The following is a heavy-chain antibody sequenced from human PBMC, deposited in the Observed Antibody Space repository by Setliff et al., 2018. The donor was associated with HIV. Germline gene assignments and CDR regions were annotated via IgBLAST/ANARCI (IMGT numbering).Heavy chain of an antibody. V-gene: IGHV4-30-4*08. CDR3: ARETNASGSLTAYWYFDL. D-gene: IGHD3-10*01. CDR1: GGSISSGDYY. Sequence: SETLSLTCTVSGGSISSGDYYWTWIRQPPGTGLEWIGYIYNSGSTYYEPSLRGRVTISIDRSKNQFSLNLNSLPAADTAVYYCARETNASGSLTAYWYFDLWGRGTLVTVSS. J-gene: IGHJ2*01. CDR2: IYNSGST.